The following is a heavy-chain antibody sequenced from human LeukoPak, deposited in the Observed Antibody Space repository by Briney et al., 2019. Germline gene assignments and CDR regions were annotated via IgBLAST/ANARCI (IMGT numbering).Heavy chain of an antibody. J-gene: IGHJ3*02. CDR2: ISYDGSNK. V-gene: IGHV3-30*18. Sequence: GGSLRLSCAASGFTFSSYGMHWVRQAPGKGLEWVAVISYDGSNKYYADSLKGRFTISRDNSKNTLYLQMNSLRAEDTAVYYCAKGVWVVRGVIGDAFDIWGQGTMVTVSS. D-gene: IGHD3-10*01. CDR1: GFTFSSYG. CDR3: AKGVWVVRGVIGDAFDI.